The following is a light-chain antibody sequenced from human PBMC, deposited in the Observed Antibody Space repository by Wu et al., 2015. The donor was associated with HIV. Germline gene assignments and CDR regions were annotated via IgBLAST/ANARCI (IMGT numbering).Light chain of an antibody. J-gene: IGKJ1*01. CDR2: GAS. CDR3: QQYNKRPPWT. Sequence: XSCRASQSVRRDLAWYQQKPGQAPRLLIYGASTRATGIPARFSGSGSGTEFTLTISSMQSEDSAVYYCQQYNKRPPWTFGQGTKVEIK. CDR1: QSVRRD. V-gene: IGKV3-15*01.